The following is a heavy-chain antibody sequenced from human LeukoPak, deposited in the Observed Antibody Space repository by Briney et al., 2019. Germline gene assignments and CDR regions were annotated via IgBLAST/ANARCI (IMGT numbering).Heavy chain of an antibody. D-gene: IGHD2/OR15-2a*01. J-gene: IGHJ6*02. V-gene: IGHV3-11*04. CDR3: ARDRSSFSHYYGMDV. CDR1: GGSIRSSYYY. CDR2: ISSSSSTI. Sequence: LSLTCTVSGGSIRSSYYYWGWIRQPPGKGLEWVSYISSSSSTIYYADSVKGRFTISRDNAKNSLYLQMNSLRAEDTAVYYCARDRSSFSHYYGMDVWGQGTTVTVSS.